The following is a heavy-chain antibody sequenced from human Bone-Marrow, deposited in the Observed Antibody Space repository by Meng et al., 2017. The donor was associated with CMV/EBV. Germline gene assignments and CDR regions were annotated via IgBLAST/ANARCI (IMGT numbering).Heavy chain of an antibody. Sequence: SETLSLTCTVSGGSISSYYWSWIRQPPGKGLEWIGYIYYSGSTNYNPSLKSRVTISVDTSKNQFSLKLSSVTAADTAVYYCARVGPYYYDSSGFTGNWFDPWGQGTLVTVYS. CDR1: GGSISSYY. D-gene: IGHD3-22*01. CDR2: IYYSGST. CDR3: ARVGPYYYDSSGFTGNWFDP. J-gene: IGHJ5*02. V-gene: IGHV4-59*01.